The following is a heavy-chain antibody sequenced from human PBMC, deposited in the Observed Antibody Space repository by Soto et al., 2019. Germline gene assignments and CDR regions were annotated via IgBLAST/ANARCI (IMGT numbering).Heavy chain of an antibody. D-gene: IGHD5-12*01. Sequence: QVQLVQSGAEVKKPGASVKVSCKASGYTFTGYYMHWVRQAPGQGLEWMGWINPNSGGTNYAQKFQGWVTMTRDTSISTAYMELGRLRSDDTAVYYCARAYSGYDYRFDYWGQGTLVTVSS. CDR1: GYTFTGYY. CDR2: INPNSGGT. CDR3: ARAYSGYDYRFDY. J-gene: IGHJ4*02. V-gene: IGHV1-2*04.